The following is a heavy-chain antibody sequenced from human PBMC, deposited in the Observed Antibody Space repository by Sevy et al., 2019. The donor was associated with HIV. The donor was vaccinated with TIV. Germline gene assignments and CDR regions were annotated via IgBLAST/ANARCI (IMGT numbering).Heavy chain of an antibody. D-gene: IGHD1-26*01. Sequence: GGSLRLSCAASGFTFRNYGMHWVRQAPGKGLEWVAVISYDGGNKYYGDSLKGRFTISRDNSKNTLYLQMNSLRPEDTAVYYCAKVGPGGSYLYYFDYWGQRTLVTVSS. V-gene: IGHV3-30*18. J-gene: IGHJ4*02. CDR2: ISYDGGNK. CDR3: AKVGPGGSYLYYFDY. CDR1: GFTFRNYG.